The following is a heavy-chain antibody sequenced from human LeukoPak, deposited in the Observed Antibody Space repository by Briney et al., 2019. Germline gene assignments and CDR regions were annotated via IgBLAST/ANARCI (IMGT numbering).Heavy chain of an antibody. D-gene: IGHD3-10*01. Sequence: RGSLRLSCAASEFTFSSYGMHWVRQAPGKGLEWVAVISYDGSNKYYADSVRGRFTISRDNSKNTLYLQMNSLRAEDTAVYYCAKDYYGHVLYGSGSYTSPDAFDIWGQGTMVTVYS. CDR3: AKDYYGHVLYGSGSYTSPDAFDI. CDR2: ISYDGSNK. J-gene: IGHJ3*02. CDR1: EFTFSSYG. V-gene: IGHV3-30*18.